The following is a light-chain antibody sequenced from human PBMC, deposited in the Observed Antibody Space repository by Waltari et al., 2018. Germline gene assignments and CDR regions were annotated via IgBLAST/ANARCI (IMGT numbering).Light chain of an antibody. CDR2: VNSDGSH. V-gene: IGLV4-69*01. Sequence: QVVLTQPPFASASLGASVTLTCTLSSRHRGYDISWHQQQPGKGPQYLMRVNSDGSHTKGEGVSDRFSGSSSGAERYLTISSLRSEDEGDYYCQTWGLGIRVFGGGTKLTVL. CDR1: SRHRGYD. J-gene: IGLJ2*01. CDR3: QTWGLGIRV.